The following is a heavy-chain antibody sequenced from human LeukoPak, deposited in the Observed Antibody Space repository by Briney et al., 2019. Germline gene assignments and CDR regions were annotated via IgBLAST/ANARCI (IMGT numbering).Heavy chain of an antibody. CDR3: ASHRERLTGYIRDDY. CDR2: IIPIFGTA. CDR1: GGTFSSYA. D-gene: IGHD3-9*01. V-gene: IGHV1-69*05. Sequence: SVKVSCKASGGTFSSYAISWVRQAPGQGLGWMGGIIPIFGTANYAQKFQGRVTITTDESTSTAYMELSSLRSEDTAVHYCASHRERLTGYIRDDYWGQGTLVTVSS. J-gene: IGHJ4*02.